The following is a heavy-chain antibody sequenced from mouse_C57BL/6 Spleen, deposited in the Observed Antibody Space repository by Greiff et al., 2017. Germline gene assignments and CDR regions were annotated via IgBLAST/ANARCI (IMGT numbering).Heavy chain of an antibody. D-gene: IGHD1-1*01. V-gene: IGHV1-72*01. CDR3: AREGTTVVADYYAMDY. CDR2: IDPNSGGT. Sequence: QVQLQQPGAELVKPGASVKLSCKASGYTFTSYWMHWVKQRPGRGLEWIGRIDPNSGGTKYNEKFKSKATLTVDKPSSTAYMQLSSLASEDSAVYYCAREGTTVVADYYAMDYWGQGTSVTVSS. CDR1: GYTFTSYW. J-gene: IGHJ4*01.